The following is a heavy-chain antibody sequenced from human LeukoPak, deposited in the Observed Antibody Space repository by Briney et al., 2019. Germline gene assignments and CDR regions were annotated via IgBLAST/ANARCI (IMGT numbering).Heavy chain of an antibody. J-gene: IGHJ4*02. CDR3: TTAGVLRELGY. Sequence: GGSLTLSCAASGFTLSNVWMSWVRQAPGKGLEWVCRIKSKTDDGTTDYAAPVKGRFTIPRDDSKNTLYLQMNSLKTEDTAVYYCTTAGVLRELGYGGQGTLVTVSS. CDR2: IKSKTDDGTT. V-gene: IGHV3-15*01. D-gene: IGHD3-3*01. CDR1: GFTLSNVW.